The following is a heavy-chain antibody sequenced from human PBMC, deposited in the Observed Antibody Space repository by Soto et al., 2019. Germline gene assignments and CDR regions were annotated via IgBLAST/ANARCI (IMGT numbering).Heavy chain of an antibody. CDR3: ARTLAARFDY. D-gene: IGHD6-6*01. CDR2: ITNSGSTK. V-gene: IGHV3-11*01. Sequence: VGSLRLSCAASGFPFSDYYMSWIRQAPGKGLEWVSHITNSGSTKYYADSVKGRFTISRDNAKNSLFLQMNSLRAEDTAVYYCARTLAARFDYWGQGTPVTVSS. CDR1: GFPFSDYY. J-gene: IGHJ4*02.